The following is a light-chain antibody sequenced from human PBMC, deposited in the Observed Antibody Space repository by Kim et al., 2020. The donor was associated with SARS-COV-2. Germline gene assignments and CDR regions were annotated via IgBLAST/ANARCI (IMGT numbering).Light chain of an antibody. CDR2: DVS. J-gene: IGLJ2*01. CDR1: SSDVGGYNY. V-gene: IGLV2-14*01. Sequence: QSALTQPASVSGSPGQSITISCTGTSSDVGGYNYVSWYQQHPGKAPKLMIYDVSKRPSGVSNHFSGSKSGNTAPLTISGLQAEDEADYYCSSYTSSSTRVFGGGTKLTVL. CDR3: SSYTSSSTRV.